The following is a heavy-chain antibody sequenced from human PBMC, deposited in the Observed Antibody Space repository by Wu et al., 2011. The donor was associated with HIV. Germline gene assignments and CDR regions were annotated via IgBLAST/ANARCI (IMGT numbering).Heavy chain of an antibody. CDR2: INPNSGGT. CDR1: GYTFTGYY. J-gene: IGHJ4*02. D-gene: IGHD3-22*01. Sequence: QVQLVQSGAEVKKPGASVKVSCKASGYTFTGYYMHWVRQAPGQGLEWMGWINPNSGGTNYAQKFQGRVTITRDTSINTAYMELSSLRSDDTAVYYCARGPYYDSSGYHLHADYWGQGTLVTVSS. CDR3: ARGPYYDSSGYHLHADY. V-gene: IGHV1-2*02.